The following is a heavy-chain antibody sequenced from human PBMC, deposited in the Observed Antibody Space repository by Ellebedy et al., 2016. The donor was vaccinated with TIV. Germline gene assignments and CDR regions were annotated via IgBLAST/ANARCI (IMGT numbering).Heavy chain of an antibody. CDR3: ARSAVAGRGKWFDP. D-gene: IGHD6-19*01. Sequence: AASVKVSCKASGYTFTDYYMHWVRQAPGQGLVWMGWVNPYSGDTNYAQNLQGRITMTRGTSISTAYMELSRLRSDDPAVYYCARSAVAGRGKWFDPWGQGTLVTVSS. CDR2: VNPYSGDT. J-gene: IGHJ5*02. CDR1: GYTFTDYY. V-gene: IGHV1-2*02.